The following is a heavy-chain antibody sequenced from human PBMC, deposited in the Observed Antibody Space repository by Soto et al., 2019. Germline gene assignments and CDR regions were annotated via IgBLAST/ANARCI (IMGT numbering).Heavy chain of an antibody. CDR2: ISYDGSNK. Sequence: GGSLRLSCAASGFTFSSYGMHWVRQAPGKGLEWVAVISYDGSNKYYADSVKGRFTISRDNSKNTLYLQMNSLRAEDTAVYYCAKGGTYYDFWSARPPGLERPDAFDIWGQGTMVTVSS. V-gene: IGHV3-30*18. CDR1: GFTFSSYG. J-gene: IGHJ3*02. CDR3: AKGGTYYDFWSARPPGLERPDAFDI. D-gene: IGHD3-3*01.